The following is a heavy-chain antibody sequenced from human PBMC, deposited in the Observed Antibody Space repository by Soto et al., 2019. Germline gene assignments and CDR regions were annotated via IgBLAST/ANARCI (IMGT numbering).Heavy chain of an antibody. CDR3: ARDKINGLFDD. J-gene: IGHJ4*02. Sequence: PSETLSLTCAVSGGSISTSNWWSWVRQPPGKGLEWIGEVYRTGSTNYNLSLESRLTISVDKSKNQFSLKLTSVTAADTAVYYCARDKINGLFDDWGQGTLVTVSS. CDR2: VYRTGST. V-gene: IGHV4-4*02. D-gene: IGHD2-8*01. CDR1: GGSISTSNW.